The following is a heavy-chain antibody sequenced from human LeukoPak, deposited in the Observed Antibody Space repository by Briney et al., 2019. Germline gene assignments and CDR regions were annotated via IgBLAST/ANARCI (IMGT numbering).Heavy chain of an antibody. V-gene: IGHV4-59*01. CDR2: IYYSGST. CDR3: ARDRYGGTLDY. Sequence: PSETLSLTCTVSGGSISSYYWSWIRQPPGKGLEWIGYIYYSGSTNYNPSLKSRVTISVDTSKNQFSLKLSSVTAADTAVYYCARDRYGGTLDYWGQGTLVTVSS. J-gene: IGHJ4*02. D-gene: IGHD4-23*01. CDR1: GGSISSYY.